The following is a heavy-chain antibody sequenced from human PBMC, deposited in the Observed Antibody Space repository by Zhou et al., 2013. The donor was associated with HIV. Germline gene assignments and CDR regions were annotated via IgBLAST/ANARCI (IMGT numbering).Heavy chain of an antibody. D-gene: IGHD2-15*01. Sequence: QVQLVQSGAEVKKPGASVTVSCKGSGYLFSDSHMHWVRQAPGQGLEWMGWINAGNGNTKYSQKFQGRVTITRDTSASTAYMELSSLRSEDTAVYYCARVPVVVAANSVNDAFDIWGKGQWSTSLQ. CDR1: GYLFSDSH. J-gene: IGHJ3*02. CDR2: INAGNGNT. V-gene: IGHV1-3*01. CDR3: ARVPVVVAANSVNDAFDI.